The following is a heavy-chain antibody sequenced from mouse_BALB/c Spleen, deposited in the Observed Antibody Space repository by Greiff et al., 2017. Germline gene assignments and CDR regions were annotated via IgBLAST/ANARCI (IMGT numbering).Heavy chain of an antibody. Sequence: EVKLVESGGDLVKPGGSLKLSCAASGFTFSSYGMSWVRQTPDKRLEWVATISSGGSYTYYPDSVKGRFTISRDNAKNTLYLQMSSLKSEDTAMYYCARENYGLYYFDYWGQGTTLTVSS. V-gene: IGHV5-6*01. CDR2: ISSGGSYT. J-gene: IGHJ2*01. D-gene: IGHD1-1*01. CDR1: GFTFSSYG. CDR3: ARENYGLYYFDY.